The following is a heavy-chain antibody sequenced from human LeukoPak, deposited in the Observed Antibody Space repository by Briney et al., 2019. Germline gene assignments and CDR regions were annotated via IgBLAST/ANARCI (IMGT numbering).Heavy chain of an antibody. J-gene: IGHJ4*02. V-gene: IGHV4-34*01. D-gene: IGHD3-3*01. CDR1: GGSFSGYY. CDR2: INHSGST. Sequence: SETLSLTCAVYGGSFSGYYWSWIRQPPGKGLEWIGEINHSGSTNYNPSLKSRVTISVDTSKNQFSLKLSSVTAADTAVYYCARAARRITIFGVVSLGYYFDYWAREPWSPSPQ. CDR3: ARAARRITIFGVVSLGYYFDY.